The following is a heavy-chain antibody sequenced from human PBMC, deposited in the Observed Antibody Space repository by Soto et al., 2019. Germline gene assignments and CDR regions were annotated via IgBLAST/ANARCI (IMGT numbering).Heavy chain of an antibody. CDR2: VWYDGRNK. Sequence: QVQVVESGGGVVQPGRSLRLSCAASGFTFSSHGMHWVRQAPGKGLEWVAFVWYDGRNKDYADSVKGRFTISRDNSKNTLYLQMNSLRDEDTAVYYCVRAAGYSGNDYVYYYGMDVWGQGTTVTVSS. CDR1: GFTFSSHG. D-gene: IGHD5-12*01. CDR3: VRAAGYSGNDYVYYYGMDV. J-gene: IGHJ6*02. V-gene: IGHV3-33*01.